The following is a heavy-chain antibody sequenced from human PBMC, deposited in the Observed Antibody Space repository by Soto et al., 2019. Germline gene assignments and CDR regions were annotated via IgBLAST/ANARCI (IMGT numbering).Heavy chain of an antibody. CDR3: AGIVQPRYYYGMDV. CDR2: IIPIFGTA. V-gene: IGHV1-69*12. J-gene: IGHJ6*02. D-gene: IGHD3-22*01. CDR1: GGTFSSYA. Sequence: QVQLVQSGAEVKKPGSSVKVSCKASGGTFSSYAISWVRQAPGQGLEWMGGIIPIFGTANYAQKFQGRVTITADESTNTAYMELSSLISEDTSVYYCAGIVQPRYYYGMDVWGQGTTVTVSS.